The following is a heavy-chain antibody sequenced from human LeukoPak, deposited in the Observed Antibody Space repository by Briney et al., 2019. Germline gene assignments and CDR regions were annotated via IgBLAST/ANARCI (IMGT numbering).Heavy chain of an antibody. Sequence: GESLKISCKGSGYTFTSYWIAGVRRMPGKGREWMGIIYPGDSDTTYSPSFQGQVTISADKSIRTVYLQWSSLKASDTAMYYCARVVTLTPPFDPWGQGTLVTVSS. CDR2: IYPGDSDT. V-gene: IGHV5-51*01. CDR3: ARVVTLTPPFDP. J-gene: IGHJ5*02. D-gene: IGHD4-23*01. CDR1: GYTFTSYW.